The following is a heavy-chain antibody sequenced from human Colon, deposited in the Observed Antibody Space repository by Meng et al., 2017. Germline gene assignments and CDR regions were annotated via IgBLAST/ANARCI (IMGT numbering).Heavy chain of an antibody. CDR1: GYSFTSYG. J-gene: IGHJ4*02. CDR3: ARDERGGPYYFDY. Sequence: QVHLVQSGAELKKPGASVKVSCQASGYSFTSYGMHWLRQAPGQRPEWMGWIYTADGNRRYSQRFQDRFTITSDTFARTAYMELSSLRSEDTAVYFCARDERGGPYYFDYWGQGTLVTVSS. CDR2: IYTADGNR. V-gene: IGHV1-3*04.